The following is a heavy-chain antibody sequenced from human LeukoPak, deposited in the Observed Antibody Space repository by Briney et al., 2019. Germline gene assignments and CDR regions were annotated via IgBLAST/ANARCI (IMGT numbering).Heavy chain of an antibody. CDR3: SPIGAGY. CDR2: IGASGEST. V-gene: IGHV3-23*01. J-gene: IGHJ4*02. Sequence: GGSLRLSCAASGFTFSVAAMTWVRQAPGKGLEWVSLIGASGESTYYADSVKGRFTISRDNSKNTLSLQMNSLRVEDTAVYYCSPIGAGYWGQGTLVTVSS. CDR1: GFTFSVAA. D-gene: IGHD4/OR15-4a*01.